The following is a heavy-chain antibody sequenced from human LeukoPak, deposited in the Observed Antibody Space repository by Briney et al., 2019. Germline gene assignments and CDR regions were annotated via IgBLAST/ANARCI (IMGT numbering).Heavy chain of an antibody. CDR3: ASDPYSGSYGNYYYYFMDL. D-gene: IGHD1-26*01. J-gene: IGHJ6*03. CDR2: ITSGSSYI. Sequence: TPGGSLRLSCAASGFTVSSNYMSWVRQAPGKGLEWVSSITSGSSYIYYADSVKGRFTISRDNAKNSLYLQMNSLRAEDTAVYYCASDPYSGSYGNYYYYFMDLWGKGTTVTISS. CDR1: GFTVSSNY. V-gene: IGHV3-21*01.